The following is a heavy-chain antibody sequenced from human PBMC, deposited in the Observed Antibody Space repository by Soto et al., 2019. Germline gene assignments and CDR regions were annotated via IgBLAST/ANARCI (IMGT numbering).Heavy chain of an antibody. V-gene: IGHV3-30*03. J-gene: IGHJ4*02. D-gene: IGHD3-3*01. CDR1: GFPFSSYC. Sequence: GGSLRLSCAASGFPFSSYCMHWVRQAPGKGLEWVAVISYDGSNKYYADSVKGRFTISRDNSKNTLYLQMNSLRAEDTAVYYCARGAGYDFWSGYYPLDYWGQGTLVTVSS. CDR2: ISYDGSNK. CDR3: ARGAGYDFWSGYYPLDY.